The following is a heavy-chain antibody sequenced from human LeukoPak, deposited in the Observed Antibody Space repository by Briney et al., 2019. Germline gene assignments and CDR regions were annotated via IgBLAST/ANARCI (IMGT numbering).Heavy chain of an antibody. D-gene: IGHD3-10*01. CDR1: GSSVSSGSYY. CDR2: IYYSRRN. J-gene: IGHJ3*02. Sequence: SDTLSLTCTVSGSSVSSGSYYWSWIRPPPGKGLEGIGYIYYSRRNNYNPSLKSRVTISVDTSKNQFSLKLSFVTAADTAVYDCARVRGYYGSWSHNDAFDSWLQGTMVSV. CDR3: ARVRGYYGSWSHNDAFDS. V-gene: IGHV4-61*01.